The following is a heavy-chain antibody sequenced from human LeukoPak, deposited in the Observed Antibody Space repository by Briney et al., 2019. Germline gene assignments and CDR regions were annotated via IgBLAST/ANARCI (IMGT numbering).Heavy chain of an antibody. CDR2: INHSGST. CDR1: GFTFSSYA. D-gene: IGHD6-19*01. Sequence: GSLRLSCAASGFTFSSYAMSWIRQPPGKGLEWIGEINHSGSTNYNPSLKSRVTISVDTSKNQFSLKLSSVTAADTAVYYCARRSSSYYYYYGMDVWGQGTTVTVSS. CDR3: ARRSSSYYYYYGMDV. V-gene: IGHV4-34*01. J-gene: IGHJ6*02.